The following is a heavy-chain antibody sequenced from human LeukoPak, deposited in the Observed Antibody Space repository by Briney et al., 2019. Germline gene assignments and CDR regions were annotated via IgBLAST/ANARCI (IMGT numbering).Heavy chain of an antibody. CDR3: ASPYSGSDLTYYYYGMDV. CDR2: IIPIFGTA. Sequence: SVQVSCQASGGTFSSYAISWVRQAPGQGLEWMGGIIPIFGTANYAQKFQGRVTITADESTSTAYMELSSLRSEDTAVYYCASPYSGSDLTYYYYGMDVWGQGTTVTVSS. D-gene: IGHD1-26*01. CDR1: GGTFSSYA. J-gene: IGHJ6*02. V-gene: IGHV1-69*13.